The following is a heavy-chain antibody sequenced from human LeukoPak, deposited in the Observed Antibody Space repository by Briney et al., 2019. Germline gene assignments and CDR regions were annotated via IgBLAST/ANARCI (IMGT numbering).Heavy chain of an antibody. CDR1: GFTFNSYG. Sequence: GGSLRLSCAASGFTFNSYGMHWVRQAPGKGLEWVAVIWYDGSNKFYADSVKGRFTISRDNSKNTLYLQMNSLRAEDTAVYYCARKAPDGYYFDYWGQGTLVTVSS. V-gene: IGHV3-33*01. CDR2: IWYDGSNK. CDR3: ARKAPDGYYFDY. J-gene: IGHJ4*02. D-gene: IGHD5-24*01.